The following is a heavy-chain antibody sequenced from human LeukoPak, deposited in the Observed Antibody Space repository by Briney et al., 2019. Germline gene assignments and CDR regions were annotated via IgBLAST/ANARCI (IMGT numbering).Heavy chain of an antibody. J-gene: IGHJ3*01. V-gene: IGHV3-74*01. CDR3: ARVYFDWSPNAFDL. CDR2: INSDGSST. Sequence: TGGSLRLSCAASGFTFSSYWMHWVRQAPGKGLVWVSRINSDGSSTSYADSVKGRFTISRDNAKNTLYLQMNSLRAEDTAVYYCARVYFDWSPNAFDLWGQGTMVTVSS. D-gene: IGHD3-9*01. CDR1: GFTFSSYW.